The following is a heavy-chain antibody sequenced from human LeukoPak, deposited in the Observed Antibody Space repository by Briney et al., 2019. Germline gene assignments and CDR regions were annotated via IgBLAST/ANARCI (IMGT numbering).Heavy chain of an antibody. J-gene: IGHJ5*02. CDR2: IYYSGST. CDR1: GGSISSYY. V-gene: IGHV4-59*01. D-gene: IGHD6-19*01. CDR3: ARAGEQWLVNWFDP. Sequence: SETLSLTCTVSGGSISSYYWSWIRQSPGKGLEWIGYIYYSGSTNYNPSLKSRVTISVDTSKNQFSLKLSSVTAADTAVYYCARAGEQWLVNWFDPWGQGTLVTVSS.